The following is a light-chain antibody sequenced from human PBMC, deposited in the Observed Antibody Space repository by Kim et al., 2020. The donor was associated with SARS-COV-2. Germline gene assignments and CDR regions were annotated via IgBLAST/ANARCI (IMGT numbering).Light chain of an antibody. CDR1: ISRY. CDR2: GAS. CDR3: QQYGSSRT. V-gene: IGKV3-20*01. J-gene: IGKJ1*01. Sequence: ISRYLAWYQQKLGQSPRLLIYGASNRATGIPERFSGSGSGTDFTLTISSLAPEDFAVYYCQQYGSSRTFGQGTKVEIK.